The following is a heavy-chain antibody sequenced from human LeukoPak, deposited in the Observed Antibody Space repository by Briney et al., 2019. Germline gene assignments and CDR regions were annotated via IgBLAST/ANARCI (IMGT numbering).Heavy chain of an antibody. D-gene: IGHD3-22*01. CDR1: GFTFSSYA. V-gene: IGHV3-30-3*01. J-gene: IGHJ4*02. CDR3: ARDDLDSYYYDSSGPPDY. Sequence: GRSLRLSCAASGFTFSSYAMHWVRQAPGKGLEWVAVISYDGSNKYYADSVKGRFTISRDNSKNTLYLQMNSLRAEDTAVYYCARDDLDSYYYDSSGPPDYWGQGTLVTVSS. CDR2: ISYDGSNK.